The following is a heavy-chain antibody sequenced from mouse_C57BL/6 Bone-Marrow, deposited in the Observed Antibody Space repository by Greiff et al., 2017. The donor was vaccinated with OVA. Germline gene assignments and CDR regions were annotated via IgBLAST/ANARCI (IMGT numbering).Heavy chain of an antibody. V-gene: IGHV2-6*01. CDR1: GFSLTSYG. CDR2: IWGVGST. J-gene: IGHJ3*01. D-gene: IGHD2-1*01. CDR3: ARTGNGGFAY. Sequence: QVQLKESGPGLVAPSQSLSITCTVSGFSLTSYGVDWVRQSPGKGLEWLGVIWGVGSTNYNSAIKSRLSISKDNSKSQVFLKMNSLQTDDTAMYYCARTGNGGFAYWGQGTLVTVSA.